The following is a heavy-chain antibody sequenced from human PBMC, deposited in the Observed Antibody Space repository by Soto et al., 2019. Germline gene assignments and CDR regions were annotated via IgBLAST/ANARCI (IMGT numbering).Heavy chain of an antibody. CDR1: GFTFSSYA. CDR2: ISGSGGST. V-gene: IGHV3-23*01. J-gene: IGHJ4*02. D-gene: IGHD3-10*01. Sequence: GGSLRLSCAASGFTFSSYAMSWVRQAPGKGLEWVSAISGSGGSTYYADSVKGRFTISRDNSKKTLYLQMNSLRAEDTAVYYCAKDLGLYGSGSYYNPHFDYWGQGTLVTVSS. CDR3: AKDLGLYGSGSYYNPHFDY.